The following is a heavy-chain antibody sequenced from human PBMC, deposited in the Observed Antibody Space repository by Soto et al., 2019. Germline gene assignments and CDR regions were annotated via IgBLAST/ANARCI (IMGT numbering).Heavy chain of an antibody. CDR1: GFTFSSYG. Sequence: GGSLRLSCAASGFTFSSYGMHWVRQAPGKGLEWVAVISYDGSNKYYADSVKGRFTISRDNSKNTLYLQMNSLRAEDTAVYYCAKDYYASYYFDYWAQGTLVTVSS. V-gene: IGHV3-30*18. D-gene: IGHD1-26*01. CDR3: AKDYYASYYFDY. CDR2: ISYDGSNK. J-gene: IGHJ4*02.